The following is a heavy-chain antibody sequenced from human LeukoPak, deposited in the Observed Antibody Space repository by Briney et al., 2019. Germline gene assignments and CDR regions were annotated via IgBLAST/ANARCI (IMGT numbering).Heavy chain of an antibody. CDR3: ARTSPKNGAFDI. Sequence: SETLSLTCTVSGGSISSYYWSWIRQPAGKGLEWIGRIHSSGSTNYNPSLNSRVTMSVDTSKNQFSLKLSSLTAADTAVYYCARTSPKNGAFDIWGQGTMVTVSS. CDR1: GGSISSYY. V-gene: IGHV4-4*07. D-gene: IGHD2-8*01. J-gene: IGHJ3*02. CDR2: IHSSGST.